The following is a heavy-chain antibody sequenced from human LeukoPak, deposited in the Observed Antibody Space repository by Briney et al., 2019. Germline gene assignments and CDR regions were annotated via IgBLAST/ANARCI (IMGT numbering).Heavy chain of an antibody. V-gene: IGHV4-61*01. CDR3: ARATRKADAFDI. CDR1: GGSVSSGSYY. CDR2: IYYSGST. D-gene: IGHD1-14*01. Sequence: SDTLSLTCTVSGGSVSSGSYYWSWIRQPPGKGLEWIGYIYYSGSTNYNPSLKSRVTISVDTSKNQFSLKLSSATAADTAVYYCARATRKADAFDIWGQGTMVTVSS. J-gene: IGHJ3*02.